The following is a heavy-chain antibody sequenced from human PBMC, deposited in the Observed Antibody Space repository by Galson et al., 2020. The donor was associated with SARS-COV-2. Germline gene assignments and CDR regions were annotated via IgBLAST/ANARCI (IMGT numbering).Heavy chain of an antibody. CDR1: GGSISSGSYY. D-gene: IGHD3-10*01. CDR2: IYTSGTT. V-gene: IGHV4-61*02. Sequence: SETLSLTCTVSGGSISSGSYYWSWIRQPAGKGLEWIGRIYTSGTTNYNPSLKSRVTISVDTSKNQFSLKLSSVTAADTAVYYCARAEGFGEGFDPWGQGTLVTVSS. J-gene: IGHJ5*02. CDR3: ARAEGFGEGFDP.